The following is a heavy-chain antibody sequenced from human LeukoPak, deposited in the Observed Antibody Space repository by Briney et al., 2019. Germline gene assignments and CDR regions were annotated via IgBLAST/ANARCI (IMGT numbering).Heavy chain of an antibody. CDR1: GFTFSSYG. D-gene: IGHD2-2*01. V-gene: IGHV3-33*06. CDR2: IWYDGSNK. J-gene: IGHJ4*02. Sequence: GGSLRLSCGASGFTFSSYGMHWVRQAPGKGLEWVAVIWYDGSNKYYADSVKGRFTISRDNSKNTLYLQMNSLRAEDAAVYYCAKDLLAGDQLLIFAYWGQGTLVTVSS. CDR3: AKDLLAGDQLLIFAY.